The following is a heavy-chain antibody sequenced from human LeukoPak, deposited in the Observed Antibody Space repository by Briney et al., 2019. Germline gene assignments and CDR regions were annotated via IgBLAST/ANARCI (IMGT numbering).Heavy chain of an antibody. V-gene: IGHV3-33*08. CDR1: GFTFSSYA. J-gene: IGHJ4*02. D-gene: IGHD3-3*01. CDR3: ARDHYDSFQYDY. CDR2: IWYDGSNK. Sequence: GGSLRLSCAASGFTFSSYAMSWVRQAPGKGLEWVAVIWYDGSNKYYADSVKGRFTISRDNSKNTLYLQMNSLRAEDTAVYYCARDHYDSFQYDYWGQGTLVTVSS.